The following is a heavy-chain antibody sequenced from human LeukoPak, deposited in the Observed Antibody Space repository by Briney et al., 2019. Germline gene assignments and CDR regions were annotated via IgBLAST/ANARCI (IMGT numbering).Heavy chain of an antibody. D-gene: IGHD3-10*01. Sequence: SETLSLTCAVYGGSFSGYYWSWIRQPPGKGLEWIGEINHSGSTNYNPSLKSRVTISVDTSKNQFSLKLSSVTAADTAVYYCARVSYYGSGSYYKRDYYYYYMDVWGKGTTVTVSS. J-gene: IGHJ6*03. CDR3: ARVSYYGSGSYYKRDYYYYYMDV. V-gene: IGHV4-34*01. CDR2: INHSGST. CDR1: GGSFSGYY.